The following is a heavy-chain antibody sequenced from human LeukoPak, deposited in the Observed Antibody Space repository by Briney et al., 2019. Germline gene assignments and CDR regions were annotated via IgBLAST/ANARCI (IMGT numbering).Heavy chain of an antibody. Sequence: ASVKVSCKASGYTFTGYYMHWVRQAPGQGLEGMGWINPNSGGTNYAQKFQGRVTMTRDTSISTAYMELSRLRSADTAVYYCARAVPNGTTVRGVIIKPYYYYYMDVWGKGTTVTVSS. CDR3: ARAVPNGTTVRGVIIKPYYYYYMDV. V-gene: IGHV1-2*02. CDR2: INPNSGGT. D-gene: IGHD3-10*01. CDR1: GYTFTGYY. J-gene: IGHJ6*03.